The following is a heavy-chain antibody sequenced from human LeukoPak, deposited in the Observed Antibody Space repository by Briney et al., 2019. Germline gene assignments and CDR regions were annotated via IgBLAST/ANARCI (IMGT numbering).Heavy chain of an antibody. V-gene: IGHV3-30*18. J-gene: IGHJ6*02. Sequence: QPGGSLRLSCAASGFTFSSYGMHWVRQAPGKGLEWVAVISYDGSNKYYADSVKGRFTISRDNSKNTLYLQMNSLRAEDTAVYYCAKGARQRFLEWLSRPGDYYYGMDVWGQGTTVTVSS. CDR2: ISYDGSNK. D-gene: IGHD3-3*01. CDR1: GFTFSSYG. CDR3: AKGARQRFLEWLSRPGDYYYGMDV.